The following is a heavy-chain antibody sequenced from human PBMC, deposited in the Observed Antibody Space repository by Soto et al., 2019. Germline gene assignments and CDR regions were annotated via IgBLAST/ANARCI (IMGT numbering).Heavy chain of an antibody. CDR2: IIPIFGTA. V-gene: IGHV1-69*12. Sequence: QVQLVQSGAEVKKPGSSVKVSCKASGGTFSSYAISWVRQAPGQGLEWMGGIIPIFGTANYAQQFQGRVTITADESTSTAYMELSSLRSEDTAVYYCARDRRWEPPVSDYYGMDVWGQGTTVTVSS. J-gene: IGHJ6*02. CDR3: ARDRRWEPPVSDYYGMDV. D-gene: IGHD1-26*01. CDR1: GGTFSSYA.